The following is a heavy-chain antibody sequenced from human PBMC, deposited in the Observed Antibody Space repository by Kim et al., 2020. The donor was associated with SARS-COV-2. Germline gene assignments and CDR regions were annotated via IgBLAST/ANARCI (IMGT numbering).Heavy chain of an antibody. D-gene: IGHD3-3*01. Sequence: QGRVTITADESTSTAYMELSSLRSEDTAVYYCAREVGDFWSGYYTGGFDYWGQGTLVTVSS. CDR3: AREVGDFWSGYYTGGFDY. J-gene: IGHJ4*02. V-gene: IGHV1-69*01.